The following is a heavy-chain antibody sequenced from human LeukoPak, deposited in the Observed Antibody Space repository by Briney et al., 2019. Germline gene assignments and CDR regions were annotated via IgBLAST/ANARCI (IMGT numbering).Heavy chain of an antibody. CDR2: ISAYNGST. CDR3: ARDMIAVRPNWFDP. D-gene: IGHD6-6*01. CDR1: GYSFTTYG. V-gene: IGHV1-18*01. J-gene: IGHJ5*02. Sequence: ASVKVSCKASGYSFTTYGITWVRQAPGQGLEWMGWISAYNGSTNYAQKLQGRVSMTTDSSTNTAYMELRSLRSDDTAIYYCARDMIAVRPNWFDPWGQGTLVTVSS.